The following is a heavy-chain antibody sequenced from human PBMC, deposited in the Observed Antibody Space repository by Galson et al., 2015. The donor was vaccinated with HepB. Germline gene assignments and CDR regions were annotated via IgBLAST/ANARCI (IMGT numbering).Heavy chain of an antibody. CDR3: AKRTHYSSSWGRTHYYSYSDMDV. Sequence: SLRLSCAASGFTFSSYGIHWVRQAPGKGLEWVAVISYDGSNKYYADSVKGRFTISRDNSKNTLYLQMNSLRAEDTAVYYCAKRTHYSSSWGRTHYYSYSDMDVWGQGTTVTVSS. CDR1: GFTFSSYG. J-gene: IGHJ6*02. D-gene: IGHD6-13*01. V-gene: IGHV3-30*18. CDR2: ISYDGSNK.